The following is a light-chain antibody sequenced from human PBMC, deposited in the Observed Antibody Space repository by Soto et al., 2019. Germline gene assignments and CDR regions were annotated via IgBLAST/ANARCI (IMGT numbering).Light chain of an antibody. CDR3: QQYGRSPST. Sequence: EIVLTQSPGTLSLSPGERATLSCRASQSVSSSYLAWYQQKPGQAPRLLIYGASSRATGIPDRFSGSGSGTDFTLTISRLEPEDFAVYYCQQYGRSPSTFGGGNKVEIK. J-gene: IGKJ4*01. CDR2: GAS. CDR1: QSVSSSY. V-gene: IGKV3-20*01.